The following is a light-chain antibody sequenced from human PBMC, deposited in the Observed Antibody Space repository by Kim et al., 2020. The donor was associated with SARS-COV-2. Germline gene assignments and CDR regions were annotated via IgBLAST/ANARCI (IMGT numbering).Light chain of an antibody. CDR1: QSVSSSY. Sequence: LSPGERATLSCRASQSVSSSYLAWDQQKPGQAPRLLIYGAYSRATGIPDRFSGSGSGTDFTLTISRLEPEDFAVYYCQQYGSSFTFGPGTKVDIK. V-gene: IGKV3-20*01. J-gene: IGKJ3*01. CDR3: QQYGSSFT. CDR2: GAY.